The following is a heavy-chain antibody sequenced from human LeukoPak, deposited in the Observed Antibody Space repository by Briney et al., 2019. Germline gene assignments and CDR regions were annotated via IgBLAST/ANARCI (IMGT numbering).Heavy chain of an antibody. CDR1: GGSISSYY. D-gene: IGHD6-13*01. V-gene: IGHV4-59*01. CDR2: IYYSGST. CDR3: ARARTGSSWNVY. Sequence: SETLSLTCTVSGGSISSYYCSWIPQPPGKRLEWIGYIYYSGSTNYNPSLKSRVTMSVDTSKNQFSLKLSSVTAADTAVYFCARARTGSSWNVYWGEETLVTVSS. J-gene: IGHJ4*02.